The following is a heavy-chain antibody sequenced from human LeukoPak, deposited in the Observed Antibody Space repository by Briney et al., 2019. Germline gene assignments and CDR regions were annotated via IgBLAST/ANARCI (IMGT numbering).Heavy chain of an antibody. CDR3: AKVSNYGDYKPEDAFDI. D-gene: IGHD4-17*01. CDR1: GFTFSSYA. CDR2: ISGSGGST. V-gene: IGHV3-23*01. Sequence: GGSLRLSCAASGFTFSSYAMSWVRQAPGKGLEWVSAISGSGGSTYYADSVKGRFTISRDNSKNTLYLQMNSLRAEDTAVYYCAKVSNYGDYKPEDAFDIWGQGTMVTVSS. J-gene: IGHJ3*02.